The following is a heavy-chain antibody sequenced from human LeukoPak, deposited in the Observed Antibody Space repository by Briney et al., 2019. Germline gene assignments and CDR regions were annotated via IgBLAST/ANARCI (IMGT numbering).Heavy chain of an antibody. CDR3: ARRGITIFGVPSGFDY. CDR1: SDSISSYY. J-gene: IGHJ4*02. D-gene: IGHD3-3*01. CDR2: INHSGST. Sequence: PSETLSLTCTVSSDSISSYYWSWIRQPPGKGLEWIGEINHSGSTNYNPSLKSRVTISVDTSKNQFSLKLSSVTAADTAVYYCARRGITIFGVPSGFDYWGQGTLVTVSS. V-gene: IGHV4-34*01.